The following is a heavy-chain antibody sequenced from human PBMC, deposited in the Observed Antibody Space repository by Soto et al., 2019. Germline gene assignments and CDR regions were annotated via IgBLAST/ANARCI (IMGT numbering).Heavy chain of an antibody. V-gene: IGHV1-8*01. CDR1: GYTFTSYD. CDR3: ARVEGDCSSTSCYSGGWFDP. J-gene: IGHJ5*02. CDR2: MNPNSGNT. D-gene: IGHD2-2*01. Sequence: QVQLVQSGAEVKKPGASVKVSCKASGYTFTSYDINWVRQATGQGLEWMGWMNPNSGNTGYAQKCQGRVTITRNTSISTAYMELNSLRSEYTAVYYCARVEGDCSSTSCYSGGWFDPWGQGTLVTVSS.